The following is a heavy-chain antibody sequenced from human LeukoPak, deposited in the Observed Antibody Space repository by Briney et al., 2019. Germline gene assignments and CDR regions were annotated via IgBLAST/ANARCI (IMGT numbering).Heavy chain of an antibody. CDR1: GYSISSGYY. D-gene: IGHD1-26*01. CDR3: ARYHSGGATIETFDY. CDR2: IYHSGST. J-gene: IGHJ4*02. V-gene: IGHV4-38-2*02. Sequence: SETLSLTCTVSGYSISSGYYWGWIRQPPGKGLEWIGSIYHSGSTYYNPSLKSRVTISVDTSKNQFSLKLSSVTAADTAVYYCARYHSGGATIETFDYWGQGTLVTVSS.